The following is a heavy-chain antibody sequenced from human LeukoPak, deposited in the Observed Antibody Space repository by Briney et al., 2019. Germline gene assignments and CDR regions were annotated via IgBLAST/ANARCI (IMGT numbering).Heavy chain of an antibody. CDR3: ARFITYYDFWSGYYTGRGVDY. V-gene: IGHV1-2*02. J-gene: IGHJ4*02. D-gene: IGHD3-3*01. CDR1: GYTFTGYY. Sequence: GASVKVSCKASGYTFTGYYMHWVRQAPGQGLEWMGWINPNSGGTNYAQKFQGRVTMTRDTSISTAYMELSRLRSDVTAVYYCARFITYYDFWSGYYTGRGVDYWGQGTLVTVSS. CDR2: INPNSGGT.